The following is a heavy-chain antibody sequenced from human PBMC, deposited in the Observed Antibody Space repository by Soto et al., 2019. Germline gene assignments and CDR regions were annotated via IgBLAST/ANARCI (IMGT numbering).Heavy chain of an antibody. CDR3: ARAWGDFWSGYYFDY. D-gene: IGHD3-3*01. J-gene: IGHJ4*02. CDR2: IYYSGST. V-gene: IGHV4-59*01. Sequence: SETLSLTCTVSGGSISSYYWSWIRQPPGKGLERIGYIYYSGSTNYNPSLKSRVTISVDTSKNQFSLKLSSVTAADTAVYYCARAWGDFWSGYYFDYWGQGTLVTVSS. CDR1: GGSISSYY.